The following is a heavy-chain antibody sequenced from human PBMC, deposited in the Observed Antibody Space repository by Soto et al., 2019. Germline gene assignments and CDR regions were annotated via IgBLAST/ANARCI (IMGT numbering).Heavy chain of an antibody. CDR2: IYKSATT. CDR3: ARGRYCLTGRCFPNWFDS. D-gene: IGHD2-15*01. V-gene: IGHV4-30-4*01. CDR1: GDSSVTVDYF. Sequence: SQTKSLTCSVSGDSSVTVDYFRAWIRQPPGQALEYIGYIYKSATTYYNPSFESRVAISLDTSKSQFSLNVTSVTAADTAVYFCARGRYCLTGRCFPNWFDSWGQGTLVTVSS. J-gene: IGHJ5*01.